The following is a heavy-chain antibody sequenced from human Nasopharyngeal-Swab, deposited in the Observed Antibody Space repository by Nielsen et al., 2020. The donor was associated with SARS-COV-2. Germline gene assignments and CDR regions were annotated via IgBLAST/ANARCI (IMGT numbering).Heavy chain of an antibody. V-gene: IGHV4-34*01. D-gene: IGHD3-10*01. Sequence: WIRQPPGKGLEWIGEINHSGSTNYNPSLKSRVTISVDTSKNQFPLKLSSVTAADTAVYYCARVPLGRVRGVNLFDYWGQGTLVTVSS. J-gene: IGHJ4*02. CDR3: ARVPLGRVRGVNLFDY. CDR2: INHSGST.